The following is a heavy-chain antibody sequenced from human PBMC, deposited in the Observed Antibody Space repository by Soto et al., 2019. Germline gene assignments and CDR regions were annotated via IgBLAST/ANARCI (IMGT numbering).Heavy chain of an antibody. CDR3: ARPRRGGGAFDI. CDR1: GYTFTGYY. J-gene: IGHJ3*02. Sequence: ASVKVSCKASGYTFTGYYMHWVRQAPGQGLEWMGWINPNSGGTNYAQKFQGRDTMTRDTSISTAYMELSRLRSDDTAVYYCARPRRGGGAFDIWGQGTMVTVSS. CDR2: INPNSGGT. V-gene: IGHV1-2*02. D-gene: IGHD3-16*01.